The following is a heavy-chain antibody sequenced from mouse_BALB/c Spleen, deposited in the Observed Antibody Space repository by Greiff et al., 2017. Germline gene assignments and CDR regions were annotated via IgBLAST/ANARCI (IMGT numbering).Heavy chain of an antibody. Sequence: VQLKESGPGLVKPSQSLSLTCTVTGYSITSDYAWNWIRQFPGNKLEWMGYISYSGSTSYNPSLKSRISITRDTSKNQFFLQLNSVTTEDTATYYCAKLGGFAYWGQGTLVTVSA. CDR2: ISYSGST. CDR1: GYSITSDYA. J-gene: IGHJ3*01. CDR3: AKLGGFAY. V-gene: IGHV3-2*02. D-gene: IGHD4-1*01.